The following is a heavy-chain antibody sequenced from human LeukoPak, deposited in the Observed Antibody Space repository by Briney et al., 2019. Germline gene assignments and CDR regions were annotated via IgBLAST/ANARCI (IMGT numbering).Heavy chain of an antibody. CDR3: ARCRSGWYFFDW. CDR1: APSTSSPY. V-gene: IGHV4-4*07. CDR2: LYTSGNT. J-gene: IGHJ4*02. Sequence: PSQTLSPACSVSAPSTSSPYWSWFGHPAGKGLEWIGGLYTSGNTNYNPSLKSPVTMSVDTSKNQFSLKLSSVTAADTAVYYCARCRSGWYFFDWWGQGALVTVSS. D-gene: IGHD6-13*01.